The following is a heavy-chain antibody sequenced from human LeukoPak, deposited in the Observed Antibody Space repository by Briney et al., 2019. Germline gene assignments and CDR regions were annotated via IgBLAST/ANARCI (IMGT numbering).Heavy chain of an antibody. Sequence: RASVKVSCKASGYTFTGYYMHWVRQAPGQGLEWMGWINPNSGGTNYAQKFQGWVTMTRDTSISTAYMELSRLRSDDTAVYYCAASDSSGYYFSYGMDVWGQGTTVTVSS. CDR1: GYTFTGYY. J-gene: IGHJ6*02. CDR3: AASDSSGYYFSYGMDV. CDR2: INPNSGGT. D-gene: IGHD3-22*01. V-gene: IGHV1-2*04.